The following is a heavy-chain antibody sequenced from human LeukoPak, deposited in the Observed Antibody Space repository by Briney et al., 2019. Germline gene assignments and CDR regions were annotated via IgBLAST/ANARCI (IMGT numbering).Heavy chain of an antibody. CDR1: GYTFTSYT. CDR3: ARGGYCSSTSCLTYFDY. V-gene: IGHV1-69*02. CDR2: IIPILGIA. Sequence: ASVKVSCKASGYTFTSYTISWVRQAPGQGLEWMGRIIPILGIANYAQKFQGRVTITADKSTSTAYMELSSLRSEDTAVYYCARGGYCSSTSCLTYFDYWGQGTLVTVSS. J-gene: IGHJ4*02. D-gene: IGHD2-2*01.